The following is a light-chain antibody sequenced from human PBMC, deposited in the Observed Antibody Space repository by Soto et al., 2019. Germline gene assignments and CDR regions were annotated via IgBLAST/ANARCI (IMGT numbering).Light chain of an antibody. V-gene: IGLV1-47*01. CDR2: RNN. Sequence: QSVLTQPPSASGTPGQRVTISCSGSSSNIGSNYVYWYQQLPGTAPKLLIYRNNQRPLGVPDRFSGSKSGTSASLAISGLRSEDEAEYYCASWDDSLSGVVFGGGTKLTVL. CDR3: ASWDDSLSGVV. CDR1: SSNIGSNY. J-gene: IGLJ2*01.